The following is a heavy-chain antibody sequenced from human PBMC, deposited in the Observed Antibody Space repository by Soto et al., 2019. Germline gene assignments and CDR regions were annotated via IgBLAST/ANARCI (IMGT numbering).Heavy chain of an antibody. V-gene: IGHV4-31*02. D-gene: IGHD3-22*01. CDR1: SGSSSSRDYY. CDR2: IYFSGTT. CDR3: ARRDRSGFSYWLDT. J-gene: IGHJ5*02. Sequence: TLSLPWTVSSGSSSSRDYYWSWIRQHPGKGLEWIGTIYFSGTTYYNPSLKSRVTISVDTSKSQFSLKLSSVTAADTAVYYCARRDRSGFSYWLDTWGQGTLVTVSS.